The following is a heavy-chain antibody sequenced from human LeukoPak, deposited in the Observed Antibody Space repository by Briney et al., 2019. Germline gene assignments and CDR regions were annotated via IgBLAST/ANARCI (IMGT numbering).Heavy chain of an antibody. CDR3: ARDSVELERRNWFDP. J-gene: IGHJ5*02. D-gene: IGHD1-1*01. Sequence: ASVKVSCKASPYAFNKYYIHWVRQAPGQGLEWMGVINPSGRSASYAQRFQGKVTMTTDTSTSTVYMDLSSLTSEDTAVYYCARDSVELERRNWFDPWGQGTLVTVSS. CDR2: INPSGRSA. V-gene: IGHV1-46*02. CDR1: PYAFNKYY.